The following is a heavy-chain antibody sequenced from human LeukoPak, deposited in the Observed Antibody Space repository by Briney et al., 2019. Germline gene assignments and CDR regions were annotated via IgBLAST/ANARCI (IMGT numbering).Heavy chain of an antibody. Sequence: GGSLRLSCAASGFTFSSYSMNWVRQAPGKGLEWVSSISSSSSYIYYADSVKGRFTISRDNAKNTLYLQMNSLRAEDTAVYYCARDSLYYYGSGKNWGQGTLVTVSS. CDR2: ISSSSSYI. D-gene: IGHD3-10*01. CDR1: GFTFSSYS. J-gene: IGHJ4*02. CDR3: ARDSLYYYGSGKN. V-gene: IGHV3-21*01.